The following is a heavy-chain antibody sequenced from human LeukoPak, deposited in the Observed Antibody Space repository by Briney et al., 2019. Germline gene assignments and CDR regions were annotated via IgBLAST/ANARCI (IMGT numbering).Heavy chain of an antibody. V-gene: IGHV3-30*09. CDR3: AREAYGDYAGVGYVDY. CDR2: ISYDGSNK. CDR1: GFTFSSYA. Sequence: GGSLRLSCAASGFTFSSYAMHWVRQAPGRGLERVAVISYDGSNKYYADSVKGRFAISRDNSKNTLYLQMNSLRAEDTAVYYCAREAYGDYAGVGYVDYWGQGTLVTVSS. D-gene: IGHD4-17*01. J-gene: IGHJ4*02.